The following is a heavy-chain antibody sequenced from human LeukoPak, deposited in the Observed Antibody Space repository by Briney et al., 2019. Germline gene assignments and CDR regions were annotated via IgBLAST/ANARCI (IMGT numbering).Heavy chain of an antibody. V-gene: IGHV4-34*01. D-gene: IGHD5-18*01. CDR2: INHSGST. CDR3: ARGLADTAMVMSDY. Sequence: SETLSLTCAVYGGSFSGYYWSWIRQPPGKGLEWIGEINHSGSTNYNPSLKSRVTISVDTSKNQFSLKLSSVTAADTAVYYCARGLADTAMVMSDYWGQGTLVTVSS. CDR1: GGSFSGYY. J-gene: IGHJ4*02.